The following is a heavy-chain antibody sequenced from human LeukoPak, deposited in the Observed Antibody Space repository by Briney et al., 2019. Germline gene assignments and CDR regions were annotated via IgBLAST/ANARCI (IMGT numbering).Heavy chain of an antibody. CDR1: GGSISSSSYY. CDR3: AREARSGYEGFWSDP. D-gene: IGHD5-12*01. V-gene: IGHV4-39*07. Sequence: SETLSLTCAVSGGSISSSSYYWGWIRQPPGKGLEWIGSIYYSGSTYYNPSLKSRVTMSVDTSHNQFFLKLNSVTAADTAVYYCAREARSGYEGFWSDPWGQGTVVTVSS. J-gene: IGHJ5*02. CDR2: IYYSGST.